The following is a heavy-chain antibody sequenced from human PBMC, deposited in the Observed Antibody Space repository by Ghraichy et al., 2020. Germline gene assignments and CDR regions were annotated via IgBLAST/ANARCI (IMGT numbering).Heavy chain of an antibody. CDR1: GFTFSSYG. J-gene: IGHJ6*03. V-gene: IGHV3-30*18. CDR2: ISYDGSNK. D-gene: IGHD5-12*01. Sequence: GESLNISCAASGFTFSSYGMHWVRQAPGKGLEWVAVISYDGSNKYYADSVKGRFTISRDNSENTLYLQMNSLRAEDTAVYYCAKEGHPGLRFSYYYYYYMDVWGKGTTVTVSS. CDR3: AKEGHPGLRFSYYYYYYMDV.